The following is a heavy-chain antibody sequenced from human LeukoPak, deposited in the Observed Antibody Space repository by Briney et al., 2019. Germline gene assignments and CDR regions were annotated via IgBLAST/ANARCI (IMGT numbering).Heavy chain of an antibody. CDR1: GGSISSYY. CDR2: IYYSGST. V-gene: IGHV4-59*01. D-gene: IGHD3-10*01. J-gene: IGHJ5*02. Sequence: SETLSLTCTVSGGSISSYYWSWIRQPPGKGLEWIGYIYYSGSTNYNPSLKSRVTISVDTSKNQFSLKLSSVTAADTAVYYCARVVGIYYGSGSYYNDWDWFDPWGQGTLVTVSS. CDR3: ARVVGIYYGSGSYYNDWDWFDP.